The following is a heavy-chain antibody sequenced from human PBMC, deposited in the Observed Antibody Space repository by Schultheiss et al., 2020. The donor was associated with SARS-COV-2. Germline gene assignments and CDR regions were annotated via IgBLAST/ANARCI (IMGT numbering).Heavy chain of an antibody. V-gene: IGHV1-18*01. CDR3: AGGSPYYYDSSGFYPHYYDMDV. CDR2: ISADNGDT. CDR1: GYTFTSYG. J-gene: IGHJ6*02. Sequence: GESLKISCKASGYTFTSYGITWVRQAPGQGLEWMGWISADNGDTYYAQKVQDRVTMTTDTSTSTVYMELRSLRSDDTAVYYCAGGSPYYYDSSGFYPHYYDMDVWGQGTTVTVSS. D-gene: IGHD3-22*01.